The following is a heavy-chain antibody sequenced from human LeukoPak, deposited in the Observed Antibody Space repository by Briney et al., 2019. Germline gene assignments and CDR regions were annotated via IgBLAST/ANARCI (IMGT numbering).Heavy chain of an antibody. CDR2: IYYSGST. J-gene: IGHJ4*02. Sequence: SETLSLTCTVSGGSISSYYWSWIRQPPGKGLEWIGYIYYSGSTNYNPSLKSRVTISVDTSKNQFSLKLSSVTAADTAVYYCARGGYSSGWFPLDYWGQGTLVTVSS. CDR1: GGSISSYY. CDR3: ARGGYSSGWFPLDY. V-gene: IGHV4-59*01. D-gene: IGHD6-19*01.